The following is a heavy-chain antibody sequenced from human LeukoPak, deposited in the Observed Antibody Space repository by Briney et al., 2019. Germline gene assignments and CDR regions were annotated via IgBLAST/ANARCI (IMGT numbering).Heavy chain of an antibody. V-gene: IGHV3-23*01. D-gene: IGHD6-13*01. J-gene: IGHJ6*02. CDR1: GFTFSNYA. CDR2: ITGSGGGT. CDR3: AKNGAAAVTYYYYGMDV. Sequence: GGSLRLSCAASGFTFSNYAMSWVRQAPGKGLAWVSAITGSGGGTYFADSVKGRFTISRDNSKNTLYLQMNSLRAEDTAVYYCAKNGAAAVTYYYYGMDVWGQGTTVTVSS.